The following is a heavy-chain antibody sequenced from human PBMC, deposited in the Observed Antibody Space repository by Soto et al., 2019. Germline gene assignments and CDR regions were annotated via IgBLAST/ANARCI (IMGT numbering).Heavy chain of an antibody. CDR2: VYYSGRT. CDR3: ARVLGYCSGGNCFGRFDP. Sequence: QVQLQESGPGLVKPSETLSLTCTVSGASITGYYWSWIRQPPGKGLEWIGYVYYSGRTNYNPALTRRVPLSVAPSTYPFSVTLGSVTAADTAVYYCARVLGYCSGGNCFGRFDPWGQGTLVTVSS. D-gene: IGHD2-15*01. CDR1: GASITGYY. V-gene: IGHV4-59*01. J-gene: IGHJ5*02.